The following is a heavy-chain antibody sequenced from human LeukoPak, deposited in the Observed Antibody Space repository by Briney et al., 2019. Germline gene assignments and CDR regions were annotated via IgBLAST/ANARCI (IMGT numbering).Heavy chain of an antibody. CDR3: ARGRPTTVTTGPNRYFDY. Sequence: PSETLSLTCAVYGGSFSGYYWSWIRQPPGKGLEWIGEINHSGSTNYNPSLKSRVTISVDTSKNQFSLKLSSVTAADTAVYYCARGRPTTVTTGPNRYFDYWGQGTLVTVSS. D-gene: IGHD4-17*01. J-gene: IGHJ4*02. CDR2: INHSGST. V-gene: IGHV4-34*01. CDR1: GGSFSGYY.